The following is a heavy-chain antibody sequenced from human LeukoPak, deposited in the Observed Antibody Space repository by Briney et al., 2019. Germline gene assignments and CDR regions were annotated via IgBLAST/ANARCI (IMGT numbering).Heavy chain of an antibody. D-gene: IGHD3-10*01. CDR1: GFIFSSFS. J-gene: IGHJ5*01. CDR2: ISSSSTYI. V-gene: IGHV3-21*01. Sequence: PGGSLRLSCAASGFIFSSFSMNWVRQVPGKGLEWVSSISSSSTYIFYADSVKGRFSISRGDAKNSLYLQMNSLRAEDTAVYYCARDFPSRFGEGFDFWGQGTLVTVSS. CDR3: ARDFPSRFGEGFDF.